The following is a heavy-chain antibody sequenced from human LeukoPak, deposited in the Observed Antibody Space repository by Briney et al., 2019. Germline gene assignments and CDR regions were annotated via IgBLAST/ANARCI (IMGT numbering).Heavy chain of an antibody. D-gene: IGHD3-10*01. V-gene: IGHV4-39*01. CDR3: ARWKVHYYGSGSYNYFDY. CDR2: IYYSGST. J-gene: IGHJ4*02. Sequence: PSETLSLTCTVSGSSISSSSYYWGWIRQPPGKGLEWIGSIYYSGSTYYNPSLKSRVTISVDTSKNQFSLKLSSVTAADTAVYYCARWKVHYYGSGSYNYFDYWGRGTLVTVSS. CDR1: GSSISSSSYY.